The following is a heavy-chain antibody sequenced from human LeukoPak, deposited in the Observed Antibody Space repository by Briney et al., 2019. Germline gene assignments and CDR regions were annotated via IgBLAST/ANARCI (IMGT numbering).Heavy chain of an antibody. CDR2: IYYSGST. D-gene: IGHD3-10*01. Sequence: SETLSLTCTVSGASVSGSAYYWGWIRQPPGKGLEWIGNIYYSGSTYYSPSLKSRVTISLDTSRNQFSLKLNSVTAADTAVYYCARSNGYGLVGIWGQGTMVTVSS. CDR3: ARSNGYGLVGI. V-gene: IGHV4-39*07. CDR1: GASVSGSAYY. J-gene: IGHJ3*02.